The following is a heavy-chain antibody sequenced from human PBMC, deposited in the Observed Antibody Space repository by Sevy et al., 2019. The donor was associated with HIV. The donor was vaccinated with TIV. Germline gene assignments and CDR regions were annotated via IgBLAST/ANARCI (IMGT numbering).Heavy chain of an antibody. CDR1: GYTFTGYY. CDR3: ARVRGHQLLWFDY. D-gene: IGHD2-2*01. Sequence: ASVKVSCKASGYTFTGYYMHWVRQAPGQGLEWMGWINPNSGGTNYAQKFQGRVTMTRDTSISTAYMELSRLRSDDTAVYYCARVRGHQLLWFDYWGQGTLVTVSS. CDR2: INPNSGGT. J-gene: IGHJ4*02. V-gene: IGHV1-2*02.